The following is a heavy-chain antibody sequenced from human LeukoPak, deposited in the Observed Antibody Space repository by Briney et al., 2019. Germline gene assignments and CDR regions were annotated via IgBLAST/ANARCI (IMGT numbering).Heavy chain of an antibody. CDR1: GGSISSGSYY. Sequence: KPSQTLSLTYTVSGGSISSGSYYWSWIRQPAGKGLEWIGRIYTSGSTNYNPSLKSRVTISVDTSKNQFSLKLSSVTAADTAVYYCARVRTYCGGDCYVATEDYFDYWGQGTLVTVSS. CDR3: ARVRTYCGGDCYVATEDYFDY. J-gene: IGHJ4*02. CDR2: IYTSGST. V-gene: IGHV4-61*02. D-gene: IGHD2-21*01.